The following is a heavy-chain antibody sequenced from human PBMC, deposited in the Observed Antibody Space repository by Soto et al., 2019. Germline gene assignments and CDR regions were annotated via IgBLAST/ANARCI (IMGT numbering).Heavy chain of an antibody. V-gene: IGHV1-3*01. Sequence: ASVKVPFKASGYTFTSYAMHWVRQAPGQRLEWMGWINAGNGNTKYSQKFQGRVTITRDTSASTAYMELSSLRSEDTAVYYCASGVAAQGDAFDIWGQGAMVP. CDR1: GYTFTSYA. CDR2: INAGNGNT. D-gene: IGHD2-21*01. J-gene: IGHJ3*02. CDR3: ASGVAAQGDAFDI.